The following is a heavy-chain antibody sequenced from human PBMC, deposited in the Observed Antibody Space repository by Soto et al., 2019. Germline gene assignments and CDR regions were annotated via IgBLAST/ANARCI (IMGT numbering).Heavy chain of an antibody. Sequence: GGSLRLSCAASGFTFSSYAMSWVRQAPGKGLEWVSAISGSGGSTYYADSVKGRFTISRDNSKNTLYLQMNSLRAEDTAVYYCAKAPLFYDFWSGYYGNPYYYYGMDVWGQGTTVTVSS. D-gene: IGHD3-3*01. J-gene: IGHJ6*02. V-gene: IGHV3-23*01. CDR3: AKAPLFYDFWSGYYGNPYYYYGMDV. CDR2: ISGSGGST. CDR1: GFTFSSYA.